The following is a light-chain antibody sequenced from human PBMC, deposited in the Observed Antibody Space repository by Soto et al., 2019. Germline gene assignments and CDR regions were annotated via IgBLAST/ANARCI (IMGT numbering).Light chain of an antibody. Sequence: SYELTQPPSVSVSPGQTASITCSGDKLGDKYACWYQQKPGQSPVVVIYQDTKRPSGIPGRFSGSNSGNTATLTISGTQAMDEADYYCQAWDSSTAVVFGGGTKLTVL. CDR3: QAWDSSTAVV. J-gene: IGLJ2*01. CDR1: KLGDKY. V-gene: IGLV3-1*01. CDR2: QDT.